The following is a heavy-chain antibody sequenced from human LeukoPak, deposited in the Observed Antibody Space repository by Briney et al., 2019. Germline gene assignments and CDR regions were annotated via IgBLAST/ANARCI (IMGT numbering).Heavy chain of an antibody. V-gene: IGHV4-61*02. J-gene: IGHJ4*02. CDR3: ARGHYDSSGYSPGYYFDY. CDR1: GGSLTSTNYY. D-gene: IGHD3-22*01. CDR2: IYTSGST. Sequence: PSETLSLTCTVSGGSLTSTNYYWSWIRQPAGKGLEWIGRIYTSGSTNYNPSLKSRATMSVDTSKNQFSLKLSSVTAADTAVYYCARGHYDSSGYSPGYYFDYWGQGTLVTVSS.